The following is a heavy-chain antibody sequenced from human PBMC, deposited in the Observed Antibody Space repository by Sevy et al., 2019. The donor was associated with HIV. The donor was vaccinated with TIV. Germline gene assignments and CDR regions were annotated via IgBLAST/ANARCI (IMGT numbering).Heavy chain of an antibody. Sequence: GGSLRLSCAASEFTFSDYYMSWIRQAPGKGLEWVSYISCRSTYTNYADSVKGRFTISRDNARNSLYLQMNSLRAEDTAVYYCARVRYDSGSYYKDYWGQGTLVTVSS. CDR1: EFTFSDYY. J-gene: IGHJ4*02. CDR3: ARVRYDSGSYYKDY. V-gene: IGHV3-11*06. CDR2: ISCRSTYT. D-gene: IGHD3-10*01.